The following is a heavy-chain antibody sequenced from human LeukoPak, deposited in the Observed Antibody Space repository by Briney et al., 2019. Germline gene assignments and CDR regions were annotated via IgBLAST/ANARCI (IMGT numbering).Heavy chain of an antibody. V-gene: IGHV4-61*02. CDR1: GGSISSGSYY. CDR3: ARGLFRVPAAVFDY. D-gene: IGHD3-10*01. CDR2: IYTSGST. Sequence: ASETLSLTCTVSGGSISSGSYYWSWIRQPAGKGLEWIGRIYTSGSTNYNPSLKSRVTISVDTSKNQFSLKLSSVTAADTAVYYCARGLFRVPAAVFDYWGQGTLVTVSS. J-gene: IGHJ4*02.